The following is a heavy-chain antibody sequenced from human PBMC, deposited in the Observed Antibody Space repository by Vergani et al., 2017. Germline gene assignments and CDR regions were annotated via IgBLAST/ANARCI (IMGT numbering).Heavy chain of an antibody. V-gene: IGHV4-61*02. CDR3: ARDVDTAMVGGDY. CDR2: IYTSGST. CDR1: GGSISSGSYY. D-gene: IGHD5-18*01. J-gene: IGHJ4*02. Sequence: QVQLQESGPGLVKPSQTLSLTCTVSGGSISSGSYYWSWIRRPAGKGLEWIGRIYTSGSTNYNPPLKSRVTISVDTSKNQFSLKLSSVTAADTAVYYCARDVDTAMVGGDYWGQGTLVNVSS.